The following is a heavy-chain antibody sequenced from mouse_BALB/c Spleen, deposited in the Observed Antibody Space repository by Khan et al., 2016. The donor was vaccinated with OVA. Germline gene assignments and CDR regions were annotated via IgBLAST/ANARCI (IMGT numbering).Heavy chain of an antibody. V-gene: IGHV2-6-7*01. J-gene: IGHJ4*01. CDR2: IWGDGTT. CDR3: ARAYDGNYREAMDY. Sequence: QVQLKESGPGLVAPSQSLSITCTVSGFSLTGYGVNWVRQPPGKGLEWLGMIWGDGTTDYNSALNSRLSISKANSKSQVFLKMNSLQTDDTARYYCARAYDGNYREAMDYWGQGTSVTVSS. CDR1: GFSLTGYG. D-gene: IGHD2-10*01.